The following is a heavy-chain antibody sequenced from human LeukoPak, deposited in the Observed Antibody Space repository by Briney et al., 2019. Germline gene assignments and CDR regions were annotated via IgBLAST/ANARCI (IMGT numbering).Heavy chain of an antibody. CDR2: IKSKTDGGTT. J-gene: IGHJ4*02. Sequence: GGSLRLSCAASGFTFSNAWMSWVRQAPGKGLEWVGRIKSKTDGGTTDYAAPVKGRFTISRDDSKNTLYLQMNSLKTEDTAVYYCTTSLFYCGSTSCRAGFDYWGQGTLVTVSS. V-gene: IGHV3-15*01. CDR3: TTSLFYCGSTSCRAGFDY. D-gene: IGHD2-2*01. CDR1: GFTFSNAW.